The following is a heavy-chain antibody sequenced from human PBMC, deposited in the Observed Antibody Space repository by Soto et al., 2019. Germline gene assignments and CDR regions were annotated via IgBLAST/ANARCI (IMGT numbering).Heavy chain of an antibody. V-gene: IGHV4-39*07. CDR1: GGSISSGPYS. CDR3: ARQGLRRDWYFDL. J-gene: IGHJ2*01. CDR2: FHYSGRT. Sequence: SETLSLTCSVSGGSISSGPYSWGWIRQPPGKGLEWIGTFHYSGRTYYSPSLESRVTISVDTSKNQFSLKLSSVTAADTAAYYCARQGLRRDWYFDLWGRGTLVTVSS. D-gene: IGHD6-19*01.